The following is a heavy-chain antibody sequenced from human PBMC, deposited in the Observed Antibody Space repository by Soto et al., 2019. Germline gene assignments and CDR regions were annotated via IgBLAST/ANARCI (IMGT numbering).Heavy chain of an antibody. CDR1: GYTFTSYD. CDR3: ARGPSARRNIRPTPRFDP. CDR2: MNPNSGNT. J-gene: IGHJ5*02. Sequence: ASVKVSCKASGYTFTSYDINWVRQATGQGLEWMGWMNPNSGNTGYAQKFQGRVTMTRNTSISTAYMELSSLRSEDTAVYYCARGPSARRNIRPTPRFDPWGQGTLVTVSS. V-gene: IGHV1-8*01.